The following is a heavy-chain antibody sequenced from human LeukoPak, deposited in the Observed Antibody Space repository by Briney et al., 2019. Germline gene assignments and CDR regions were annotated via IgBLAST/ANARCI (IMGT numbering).Heavy chain of an antibody. D-gene: IGHD3-22*01. CDR1: GYTFTSYY. CDR3: ARDAYYYDSTGYYYNYYGMDV. CDR2: INPNSGGT. J-gene: IGHJ6*02. Sequence: GASVKVSCKASGYTFTSYYMHWVRQAPGQGLEWMGWINPNSGGTNYAQKFQGRVTMIRDTSISTAYMELSRLRSDDTAVYYCARDAYYYDSTGYYYNYYGMDVWGQGTTVTVSS. V-gene: IGHV1-2*02.